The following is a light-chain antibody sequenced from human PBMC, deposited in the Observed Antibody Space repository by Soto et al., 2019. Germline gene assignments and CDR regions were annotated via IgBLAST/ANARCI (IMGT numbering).Light chain of an antibody. Sequence: DIQVTQSPSSLSASVGDRVTITCRANQSVSDSLNWYQQKPGKVPKLLIYAASSLRSGVPSRISGSGSGTDFTLTISSLQPEDFATYYCRQSYSTPQTFGQGTKVDIK. CDR3: RQSYSTPQT. V-gene: IGKV1-39*01. CDR1: QSVSDS. CDR2: AAS. J-gene: IGKJ1*01.